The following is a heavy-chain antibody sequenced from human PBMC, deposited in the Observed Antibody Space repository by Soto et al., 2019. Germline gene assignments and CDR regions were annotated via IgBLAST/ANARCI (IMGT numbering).Heavy chain of an antibody. CDR1: GFTFSSYA. CDR3: AKDRLPTRGAGYYYYGMDV. D-gene: IGHD2-15*01. CDR2: ISGSGGST. V-gene: IGHV3-23*01. Sequence: GGSLRLSCAASGFTFSSYAMSWVRQAPGKGLEWVSAISGSGGSTYYADSVKGRFTISRDNSKNTLYLQMNSLRAEDTAVYYCAKDRLPTRGAGYYYYGMDVWGQGTTVTVSS. J-gene: IGHJ6*02.